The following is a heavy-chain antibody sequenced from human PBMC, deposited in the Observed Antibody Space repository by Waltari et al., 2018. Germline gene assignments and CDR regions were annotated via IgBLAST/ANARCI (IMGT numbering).Heavy chain of an antibody. D-gene: IGHD2-15*01. Sequence: QVQLVQSGAEGKKPGASVKAHRQASGNTFTSYDITRLRPAPGQGLEWIGWMNPNRGNTGYAQKFQGRVTMTRNTSVSTAYMELSSLRSEDTAVYYCARGRYCIGGSCYSVVWFDPWGQGTLVTVSS. CDR3: ARGRYCIGGSCYSVVWFDP. CDR1: GNTFTSYD. J-gene: IGHJ5*02. V-gene: IGHV1-8*02. CDR2: MNPNRGNT.